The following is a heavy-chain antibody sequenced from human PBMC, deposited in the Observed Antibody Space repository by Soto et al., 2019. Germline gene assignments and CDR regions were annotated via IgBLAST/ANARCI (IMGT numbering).Heavy chain of an antibody. CDR1: GFTFSDHY. D-gene: IGHD2-15*01. J-gene: IGHJ6*02. Sequence: SLRLSCAASGFTFSDHYMDWVRQAPGKGLEWVGRTRNKANSYTTEYAASVKGRFTISRDDSKNSLYLQMNSLKTEDTAVYYCAREALSCSGGSCYWVAYYYYGMDVWDQGTTFTVSS. CDR2: TRNKANSYTT. V-gene: IGHV3-72*01. CDR3: AREALSCSGGSCYWVAYYYYGMDV.